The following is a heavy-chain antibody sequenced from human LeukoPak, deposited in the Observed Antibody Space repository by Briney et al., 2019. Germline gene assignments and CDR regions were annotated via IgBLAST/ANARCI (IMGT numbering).Heavy chain of an antibody. D-gene: IGHD4/OR15-4a*01. J-gene: IGHJ4*02. CDR3: ARQQLKTMASFDY. CDR2: INTSGST. CDR1: GGSISSNS. Sequence: PSETLSLTCTVSGGSISSNSWSWIRLPAGKGLEWIGRINTSGSTDYNPSLKSRVTMSLDTSKNQFSLKLNPVTAADTAVYYCARQQLKTMASFDYWGQGTLVTVAS. V-gene: IGHV4-4*07.